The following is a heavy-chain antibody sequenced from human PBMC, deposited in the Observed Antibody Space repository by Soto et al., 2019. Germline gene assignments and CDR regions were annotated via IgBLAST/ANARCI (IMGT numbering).Heavy chain of an antibody. J-gene: IGHJ4*02. V-gene: IGHV2-5*02. CDR3: AHRFDWYYFNF. D-gene: IGHD3-9*01. Sequence: QITLKESGPTLVKPTQTLTLTCTFSGFSLSTSEVGVGWIRQPPGKALEWLALIYWDDDKRYRPSLKSRLTINKDTSKNQVLLTITTMGPVDTATYYCAHRFDWYYFNFWGRGTLVTVSS. CDR2: IYWDDDK. CDR1: GFSLSTSEVG.